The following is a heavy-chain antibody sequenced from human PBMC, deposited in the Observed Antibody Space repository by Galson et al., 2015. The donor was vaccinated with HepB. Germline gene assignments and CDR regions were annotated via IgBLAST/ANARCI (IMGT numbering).Heavy chain of an antibody. Sequence: SLRLSCAASGFTFSSYAMSWVRQAPGKGLEWVSTINGGATAIYYADSVKGRFTISRDNSKNTLYLQMNSLRVEDTAVYYCAKEELRKVDFDYWGQGTLVTVSS. CDR3: AKEELRKVDFDY. CDR2: INGGATAI. V-gene: IGHV3-23*01. J-gene: IGHJ4*02. D-gene: IGHD1-7*01. CDR1: GFTFSSYA.